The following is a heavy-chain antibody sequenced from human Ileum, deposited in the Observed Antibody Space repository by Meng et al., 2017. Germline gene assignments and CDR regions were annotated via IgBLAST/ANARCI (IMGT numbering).Heavy chain of an antibody. CDR1: GDSIRYSSYY. Sequence: QLQLQESGPGLVKPSETPSLTCAVSGDSIRYSSYYWGWVRQPPGQGLEWIGSIYYNGNTYYSPSLKSRASISVDTSKNQFSLKLSSVTAADTAVYYCARPAVTTALGGFDYWGQGTLVTVSS. J-gene: IGHJ4*02. V-gene: IGHV4-39*01. CDR3: ARPAVTTALGGFDY. CDR2: IYYNGNT. D-gene: IGHD3-16*01.